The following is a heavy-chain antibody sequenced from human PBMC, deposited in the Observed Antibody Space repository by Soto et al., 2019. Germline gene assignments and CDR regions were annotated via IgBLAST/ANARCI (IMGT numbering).Heavy chain of an antibody. J-gene: IGHJ4*02. Sequence: QVQLVESGGGVVQPGRSLRLSCATSGFTFSNYDMHWFRQAPGKGLEWVAVISYDGSRIYYVDSLKGRFTISRDTSKNTLSLQMNSLRPEDTALYYCVKQHLGLDYWGQGTLVTVSS. V-gene: IGHV3-30*18. CDR1: GFTFSNYD. CDR2: ISYDGSRI. D-gene: IGHD7-27*01. CDR3: VKQHLGLDY.